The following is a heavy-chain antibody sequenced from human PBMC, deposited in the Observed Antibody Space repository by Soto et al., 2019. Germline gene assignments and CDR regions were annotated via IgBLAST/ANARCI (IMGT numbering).Heavy chain of an antibody. CDR2: INAGNGNT. J-gene: IGHJ5*02. Sequence: ASVKVSCKASGYTFTSYAMHWVRQAPGQRLEWMGWINAGNGNTKYSQKFQGRVTITRDTSASTAYMELSSLRSEDTAVYYCARAYDEYSSSFWFDPWGPGTLVTVSS. CDR1: GYTFTSYA. D-gene: IGHD6-6*01. V-gene: IGHV1-3*01. CDR3: ARAYDEYSSSFWFDP.